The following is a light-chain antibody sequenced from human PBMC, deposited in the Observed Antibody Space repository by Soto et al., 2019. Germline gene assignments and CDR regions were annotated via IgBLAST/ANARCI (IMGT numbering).Light chain of an antibody. V-gene: IGKV1-5*01. CDR3: QQYNIYSRS. CDR1: QSINIW. J-gene: IGKJ4*01. CDR2: DAS. Sequence: DIQMTQSPSTLSASVGDRVTITCRASQSINIWLAWYQQKPGKAPKLLIYDASSLQSGVPSRFRGSTSRTEFTLTISSLQPDDFATYYSQQYNIYSRSFGGGTKLDSK.